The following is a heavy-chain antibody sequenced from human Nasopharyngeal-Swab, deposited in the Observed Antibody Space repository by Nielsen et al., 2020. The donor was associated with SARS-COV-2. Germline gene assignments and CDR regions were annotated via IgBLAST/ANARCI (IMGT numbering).Heavy chain of an antibody. Sequence: GESLKISCAASGFTVSSNYMSWVRQAPGKGLEWVSVIHVGGSISYADSVKGRFTISRDDSKNTLYLQMNRLRAEDTAVYYCARGYEVAARDDWFDPWGQGTLVTVSS. CDR2: IHVGGSI. CDR3: ARGYEVAARDDWFDP. D-gene: IGHD6-13*01. J-gene: IGHJ5*02. V-gene: IGHV3-53*01. CDR1: GFTVSSNY.